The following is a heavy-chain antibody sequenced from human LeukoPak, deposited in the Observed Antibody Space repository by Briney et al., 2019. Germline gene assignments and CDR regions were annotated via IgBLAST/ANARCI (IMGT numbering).Heavy chain of an antibody. CDR3: AKGGYSYGYFDY. Sequence: GGSLRLSCAASGFTFSSYAMSWVRQAPGKGLEWVSAISGSGGSTYYADSVKGRFTISRDNSKSTLYLQMSSLRAEDTAVYYCAKGGYSYGYFDYWGQGTLVTVSS. CDR2: ISGSGGST. D-gene: IGHD5-18*01. V-gene: IGHV3-23*01. CDR1: GFTFSSYA. J-gene: IGHJ4*02.